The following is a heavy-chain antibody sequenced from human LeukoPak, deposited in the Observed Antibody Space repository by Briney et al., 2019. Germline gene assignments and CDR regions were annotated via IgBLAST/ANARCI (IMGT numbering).Heavy chain of an antibody. CDR2: ISSRSTYI. CDR3: AREESGSSGWYDY. J-gene: IGHJ4*02. V-gene: IGHV3-21*01. CDR1: RFTFIGYT. Sequence: PGGSLRLSCAASRFTFIGYTTKWIRQAPGKGLEWVSSISSRSTYIYYADSVKGRFTISRDNAKNSLYLQMNSLRAEDTAVYYCAREESGSSGWYDYWGQGTLVTVSS. D-gene: IGHD6-19*01.